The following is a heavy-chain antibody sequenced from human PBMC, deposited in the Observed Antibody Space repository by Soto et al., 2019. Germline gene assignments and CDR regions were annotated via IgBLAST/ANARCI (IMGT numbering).Heavy chain of an antibody. J-gene: IGHJ5*02. CDR1: GFTFSDYG. CDR2: IRSKPYGRTT. CDR3: TRDISESLNCFDP. Sequence: GGSLRLSCTASGFTFSDYGMCWVRQAPGKGLEWVGFIRSKPYGRTTEYAASVKGRFTISRDDSKSIAYLQMNSLKTEDTAVYFCTRDISESLNCFDPWGQGTLVTVSS. V-gene: IGHV3-49*04. D-gene: IGHD3-9*01.